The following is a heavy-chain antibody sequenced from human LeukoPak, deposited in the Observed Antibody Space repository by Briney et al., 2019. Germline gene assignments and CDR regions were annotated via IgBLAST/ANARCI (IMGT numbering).Heavy chain of an antibody. Sequence: PGGSLRLSCAASGFTFSTYGMHWVRQAPGKGLEWVAVISYDGSNKYYVDSVKGRLTISRDNSQSTLHLQMNSLRAEGTAVYYCAKDSLGSGSYWSRYYGLDVWGQGTTVTVSS. CDR1: GFTFSTYG. D-gene: IGHD3-10*01. J-gene: IGHJ6*02. V-gene: IGHV3-30*18. CDR2: ISYDGSNK. CDR3: AKDSLGSGSYWSRYYGLDV.